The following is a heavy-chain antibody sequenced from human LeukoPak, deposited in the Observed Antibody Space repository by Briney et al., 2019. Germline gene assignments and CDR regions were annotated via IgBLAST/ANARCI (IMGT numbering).Heavy chain of an antibody. CDR1: GGSFSGYY. J-gene: IGHJ6*03. CDR3: ARGRSGSYYPYYYYYYMDV. V-gene: IGHV4-34*01. D-gene: IGHD1-26*01. Sequence: SETLSLTCAVYGGSFSGYYWSWIRQPPGKGLEWIGEINHSGSTNYNPSLKSRVTISVDTTKNQFSLKLSSVTAADTAVYYCARGRSGSYYPYYYYYYMDVWGKGTTVTVSS. CDR2: INHSGST.